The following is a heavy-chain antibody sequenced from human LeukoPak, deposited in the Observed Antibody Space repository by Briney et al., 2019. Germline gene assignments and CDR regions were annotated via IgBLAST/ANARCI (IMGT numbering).Heavy chain of an antibody. CDR3: ASPDYGGNSDHFDY. J-gene: IGHJ4*02. Sequence: QSGGSLRLSCAASGFTFSSYWMHWVRQAPGKGLVWVSRINTDGSSTSYADSVKGRFTISRDNAKNTLYLQMNSLRAEDTAVYYCASPDYGGNSDHFDYWGQGTLVTVSS. CDR1: GFTFSSYW. CDR2: INTDGSST. V-gene: IGHV3-74*01. D-gene: IGHD4-23*01.